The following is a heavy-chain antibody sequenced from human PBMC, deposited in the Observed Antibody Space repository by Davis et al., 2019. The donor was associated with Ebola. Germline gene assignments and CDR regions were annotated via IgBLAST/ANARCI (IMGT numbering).Heavy chain of an antibody. CDR2: IIPIFGTA. J-gene: IGHJ6*03. V-gene: IGHV1-69*05. Sequence: SVKVSCKASGGTFSSYAISWVRQAPGQGLEWMGGIIPIFGTANYAQKFQGRVTITRDTSINTAYMELSSLTSDDAAVYYCARRQAYCTTGSCYRYRDYYMDVWGKGTTVTVSS. D-gene: IGHD2-2*01. CDR1: GGTFSSYA. CDR3: ARRQAYCTTGSCYRYRDYYMDV.